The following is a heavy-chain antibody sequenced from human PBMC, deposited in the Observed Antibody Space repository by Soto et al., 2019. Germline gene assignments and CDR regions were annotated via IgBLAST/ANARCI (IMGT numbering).Heavy chain of an antibody. D-gene: IGHD2-2*01. CDR2: ISASTLTT. Sequence: GGSLRLSCAASGFTFSSYAMSWVRQAPGKGLEWISYISASTLTTFYADSVKGRFTISRDTAQNSLYPQMNSLRDEDTAVYYCARAPQLVAPAATGFDSWGQGTLVTVSS. J-gene: IGHJ4*02. CDR1: GFTFSSYA. V-gene: IGHV3-48*02. CDR3: ARAPQLVAPAATGFDS.